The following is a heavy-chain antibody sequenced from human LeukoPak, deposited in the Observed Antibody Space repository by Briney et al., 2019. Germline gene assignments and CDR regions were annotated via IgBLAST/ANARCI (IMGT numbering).Heavy chain of an antibody. J-gene: IGHJ3*01. CDR2: ISSSSTYT. D-gene: IGHD1-7*01. CDR1: GFAFSDYY. CDR3: ARDGLELDAFDF. V-gene: IGHV3-11*06. Sequence: ALRLSCAASGFAFSDYYMSWIRQAPGKGLEWVSYISSSSTYTNYADSVKGRFTISRDNAKNSLYLQMNSLRAEDTAVYYCARDGLELDAFDFWGQGTMVTVSS.